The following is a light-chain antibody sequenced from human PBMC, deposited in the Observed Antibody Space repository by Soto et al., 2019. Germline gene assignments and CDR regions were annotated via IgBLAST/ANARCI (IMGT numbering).Light chain of an antibody. CDR3: QEYDNGPRT. J-gene: IGKJ1*01. V-gene: IGKV3-15*01. CDR1: QSMRSN. CDR2: GAS. Sequence: EIVMTKSQATVSLSPGDRATLSCRASQSMRSNVAWYQQKPVQAPRLLIYGASTRAAGIPARFSGSGSGTESTLTITGLQSEDFAVYYCQEYDNGPRTFGQGTKVDIK.